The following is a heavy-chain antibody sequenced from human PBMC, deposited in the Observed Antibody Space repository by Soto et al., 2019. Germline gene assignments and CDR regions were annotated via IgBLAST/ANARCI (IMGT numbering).Heavy chain of an antibody. D-gene: IGHD3-10*01. CDR1: GFTFSDYY. CDR2: ISSSSSYT. J-gene: IGHJ4*02. V-gene: IGHV3-11*03. Sequence: GGSLRLSCVASGFTFSDYYMSWIRQAPGKGLEWVSYISSSSSYTNYADSVKGRFTISRDNAKNSLYLQMNSLRAEDTAVYYWARHITMDPLLVYWGQGTLVTVSS. CDR3: ARHITMDPLLVY.